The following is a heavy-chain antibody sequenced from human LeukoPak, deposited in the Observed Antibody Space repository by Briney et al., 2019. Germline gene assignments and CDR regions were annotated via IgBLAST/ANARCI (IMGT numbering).Heavy chain of an antibody. D-gene: IGHD1-26*01. CDR2: IWYDGSNQ. CDR1: GFTFAGYT. V-gene: IGHV3-33*08. Sequence: GGSLRLSCAASGFTFAGYTMHWVRQAPGKGLEWVAVIWYDGSNQYYVDSVKGRFTVSRDNAKNTLYLQMNSLRAEDTAVYYCATDRNSGKYYDYWGQGTLVTVSS. CDR3: ATDRNSGKYYDY. J-gene: IGHJ4*02.